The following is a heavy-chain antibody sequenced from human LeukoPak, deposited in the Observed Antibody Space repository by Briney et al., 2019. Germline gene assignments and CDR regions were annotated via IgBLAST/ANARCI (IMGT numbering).Heavy chain of an antibody. V-gene: IGHV3-23*01. Sequence: GGSLRLSCAASGFTFRSYAMSWVRQAPGKGLEWVSAIINSGDFTYYADSVKGRFTISRDNSKNTLYLQMNSLRPEDTAVYYCAKDVVGQQWPENCWGQGTLVTVSS. J-gene: IGHJ4*02. D-gene: IGHD6-19*01. CDR3: AKDVVGQQWPENC. CDR2: IINSGDFT. CDR1: GFTFRSYA.